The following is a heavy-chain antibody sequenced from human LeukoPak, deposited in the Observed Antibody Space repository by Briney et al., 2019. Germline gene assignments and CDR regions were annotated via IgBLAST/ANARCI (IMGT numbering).Heavy chain of an antibody. D-gene: IGHD6-13*01. V-gene: IGHV3-73*01. CDR1: VFTFSVSA. J-gene: IGHJ4*02. CDR2: IRSKADSYTT. CDR3: RAAADLNDY. Sequence: GRSLRVSCAASVFTFSVSAMHWVRQASGKWLEWLGRIRSKADSYTTAYAASVKGRFIVSRDDSKNTAYLQMNSLKTEDTAVYYCRAAADLNDYWGQGTLVTVSS.